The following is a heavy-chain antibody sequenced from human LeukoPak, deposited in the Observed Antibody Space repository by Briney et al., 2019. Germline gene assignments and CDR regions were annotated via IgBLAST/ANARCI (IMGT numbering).Heavy chain of an antibody. CDR1: GDSVSRSSYY. D-gene: IGHD5-24*01. CDR3: ARDGEGWLQSD. V-gene: IGHV4-39*02. CDR2: IYYSGST. J-gene: IGHJ4*02. Sequence: SETLSLTCTVSGDSVSRSSYYWGWIRQPPGKGLEWIGSIYYSGSTYHNPSLKSRVTMSVDTSKNQFSLKMRSVTAADTAVYYCARDGEGWLQSDWGQGTLVTVSS.